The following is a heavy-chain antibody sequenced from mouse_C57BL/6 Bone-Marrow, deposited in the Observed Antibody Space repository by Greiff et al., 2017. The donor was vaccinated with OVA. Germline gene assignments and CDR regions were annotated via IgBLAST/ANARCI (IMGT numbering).Heavy chain of an antibody. V-gene: IGHV3-8*01. Sequence: EVKLMESGPGLAKPSQTLSLTCSVTGYSITSDYWNWIRKFPGNKLEYMGYISYSGSTYYNPSLKSRISITRDTSKNQYYLQLNSVTTEDTATYYCARWSTTESPLEGFDVWGTGTTVTVSS. D-gene: IGHD1-1*01. CDR3: ARWSTTESPLEGFDV. J-gene: IGHJ1*03. CDR2: ISYSGST. CDR1: GYSITSDY.